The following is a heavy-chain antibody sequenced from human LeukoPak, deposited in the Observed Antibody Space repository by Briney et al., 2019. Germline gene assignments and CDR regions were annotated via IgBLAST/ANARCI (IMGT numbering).Heavy chain of an antibody. CDR3: ARGRGITIFGVVIMSSMDY. D-gene: IGHD3-3*01. CDR1: GGSISSYY. J-gene: IGHJ4*02. Sequence: PSETLSLTCTVSGGSISSYYWSWIRQPPGKGLEWIGSIYHSGSTYYNPSLKSRVTISVDTSKNQFSLKLSSVTAADTAVYYCARGRGITIFGVVIMSSMDYWGQGTLVTVSS. CDR2: IYHSGST. V-gene: IGHV4-38-2*02.